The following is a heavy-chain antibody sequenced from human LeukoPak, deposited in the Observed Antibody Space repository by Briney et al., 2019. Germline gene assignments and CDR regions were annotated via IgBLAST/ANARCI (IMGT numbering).Heavy chain of an antibody. CDR2: ISSSCSTL. V-gene: IGHV3-11*01. CDR3: ERDYFLKREMYDILTGPLWVLDI. D-gene: IGHD3-9*01. Sequence: GGSLRLSRAGSGCSFSDYFMSWIGQAPGKGLEWVSYISSSCSTLYYADSVKGRFTISRANAKNSLYLQINSLRAEVTALYYCERDYFLKREMYDILTGPLWVLDIGGQETMVTVSS. J-gene: IGHJ3*02. CDR1: GCSFSDYF.